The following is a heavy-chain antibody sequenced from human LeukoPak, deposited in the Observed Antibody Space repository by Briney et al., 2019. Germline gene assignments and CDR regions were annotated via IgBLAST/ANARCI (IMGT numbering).Heavy chain of an antibody. CDR3: ARVRYSSSSGFDY. CDR1: GFTFSNYA. Sequence: GRSLRLSCAASGFTFSNYAMHWVRQAPGKGLEWVAVISYDGSNKYYADSVKSRFTISRDNSKNTLYLQMNSLRAEDTAVYYCARVRYSSSSGFDYWGQGTLVTVSS. D-gene: IGHD6-6*01. CDR2: ISYDGSNK. J-gene: IGHJ4*02. V-gene: IGHV3-30-3*01.